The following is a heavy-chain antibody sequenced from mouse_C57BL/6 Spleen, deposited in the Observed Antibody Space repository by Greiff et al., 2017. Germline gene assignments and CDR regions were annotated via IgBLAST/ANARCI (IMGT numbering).Heavy chain of an antibody. V-gene: IGHV2-9-1*01. CDR2: IWTGGGT. CDR3: ARNLAMVTTGPYAMDY. Sequence: VKLMESGPGLVAPSQSLSITCTVSGFSLTSYAISWVRQPPGKGLEWLGVIWTGGGTNYNSALKSRLSISKDNSKSQVFLKMNSLQTDDTARYYCARNLAMVTTGPYAMDYWGQGTSVTVSS. CDR1: GFSLTSYA. D-gene: IGHD2-2*01. J-gene: IGHJ4*01.